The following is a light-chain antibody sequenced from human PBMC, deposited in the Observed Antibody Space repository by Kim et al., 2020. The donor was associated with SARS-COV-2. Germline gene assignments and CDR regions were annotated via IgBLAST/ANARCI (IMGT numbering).Light chain of an antibody. CDR3: QQYHDLPIT. V-gene: IGKV1-33*01. J-gene: IGKJ3*01. CDR2: DAS. Sequence: DIQMTQSPSSLSASVGDRVTITCQASQDIKLRLNWYQQKPGKAPKLLISDASKLETGVPSKFSGGGSGKDFTFTISSLQPADIATYYCQQYHDLPITFGPGTKVDI. CDR1: QDIKLR.